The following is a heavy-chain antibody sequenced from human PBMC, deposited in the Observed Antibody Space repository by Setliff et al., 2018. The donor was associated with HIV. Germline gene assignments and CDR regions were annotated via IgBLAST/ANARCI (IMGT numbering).Heavy chain of an antibody. D-gene: IGHD3-3*01. CDR3: APLGGSRFYFDY. Sequence: GSLRLSCAASGFTFSSYEMNWVRQAPGKGLEWVSYISSSGSTIYYADSVKGRFTISRDNAKNSLYLQMSSLRAEDTAVYYCAPLGGSRFYFDYWGQGTLVTVSS. V-gene: IGHV3-48*03. CDR1: GFTFSSYE. J-gene: IGHJ4*02. CDR2: ISSSGSTI.